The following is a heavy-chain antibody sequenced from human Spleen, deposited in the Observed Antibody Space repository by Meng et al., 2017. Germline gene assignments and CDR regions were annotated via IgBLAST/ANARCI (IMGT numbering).Heavy chain of an antibody. Sequence: SGPTLVKPTQTLTLTCTFSGFSLSTSGVGVGWIRQPPGKALEWLALICWDDDKRYSPSLKTRLIITKDTSKNQVVLIMTNMDPVDTGTYFCARIADTTMVYWYFDLWGRGTLVTVSS. CDR3: ARIADTTMVYWYFDL. CDR1: GFSLSTSGVG. V-gene: IGHV2-5*02. J-gene: IGHJ2*01. D-gene: IGHD5-18*01. CDR2: ICWDDDK.